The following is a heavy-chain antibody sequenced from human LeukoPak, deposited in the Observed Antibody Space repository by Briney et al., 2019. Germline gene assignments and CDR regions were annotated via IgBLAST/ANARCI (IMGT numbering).Heavy chain of an antibody. V-gene: IGHV3-23*01. CDR2: ISGSGDSA. Sequence: SGGSLRLSCAASGFTFSSYAMSWVRQAPGKGLEWVSAISGSGDSAYYADSVKGRFTISRDNSKNTLYLQMNSLRAEDTAVYYCAKDYYDSSGYYYSDYWGQGTLVTVSS. CDR1: GFTFSSYA. J-gene: IGHJ4*02. CDR3: AKDYYDSSGYYYSDY. D-gene: IGHD3-22*01.